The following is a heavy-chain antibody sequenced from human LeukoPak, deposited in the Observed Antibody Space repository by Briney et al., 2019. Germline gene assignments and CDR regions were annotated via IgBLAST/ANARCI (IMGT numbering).Heavy chain of an antibody. CDR3: ARDSVGATTRGTAYFDY. Sequence: PGGSLRLSCAASGFTFSSYAMHWVRQAPGKGLEWVAVISYDGSNKYYADSAKGRFTISRDNSKNTLYLQMNSLRAEDTAVYYCARDSVGATTRGTAYFDYWGQGTLVTVSS. V-gene: IGHV3-30-3*01. D-gene: IGHD1-26*01. CDR2: ISYDGSNK. J-gene: IGHJ4*02. CDR1: GFTFSSYA.